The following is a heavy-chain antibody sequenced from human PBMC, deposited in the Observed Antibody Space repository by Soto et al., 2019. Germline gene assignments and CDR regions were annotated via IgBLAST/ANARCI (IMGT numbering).Heavy chain of an antibody. Sequence: ASVKDSCKASGYSFPNNGINWVRQAPGQGLEWMGWINAYTGSTNYAQTFQGRVTLTTDTSTTTAYMELRSLRSDDTAVYYCARVGYCSSTSCTLTYGMDVWGQGTTVTVSS. D-gene: IGHD2-2*01. CDR1: GYSFPNNG. J-gene: IGHJ6*02. CDR3: ARVGYCSSTSCTLTYGMDV. CDR2: INAYTGST. V-gene: IGHV1-18*01.